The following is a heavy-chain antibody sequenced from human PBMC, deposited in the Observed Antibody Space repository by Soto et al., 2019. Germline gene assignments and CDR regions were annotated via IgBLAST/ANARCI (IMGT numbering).Heavy chain of an antibody. CDR2: ISGSGGST. J-gene: IGHJ6*01. Sequence: GGSLRLSCAASGFTFSSYAMSWVRPAPGKGLEWVSAISGSGGSTYYADSVKGRFTISRDNSKNTLYLQMNSLRAEDTAVYYCAKGIDSRYYYYYYGMDVWGQGTTVTVSS. CDR3: AKGIDSRYYYYYYGMDV. CDR1: GFTFSSYA. V-gene: IGHV3-23*01. D-gene: IGHD3-22*01.